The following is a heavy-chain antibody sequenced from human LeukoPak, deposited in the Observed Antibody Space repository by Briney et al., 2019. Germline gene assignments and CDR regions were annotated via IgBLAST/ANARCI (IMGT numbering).Heavy chain of an antibody. CDR2: INHSGST. V-gene: IGHV4-34*01. D-gene: IGHD2-8*01. J-gene: IGHJ4*02. CDR3: ARGYCTNGVCPK. CDR1: GGSFSGYY. Sequence: SETLSLTCAVYGGSFSGYYWSWIRQPPGKGLEWIGEINHSGSTNYNPSLKSRVTISVDTSKNRFSLKLSSVTAADTAVYYCARGYCTNGVCPKWGQGTLVTASS.